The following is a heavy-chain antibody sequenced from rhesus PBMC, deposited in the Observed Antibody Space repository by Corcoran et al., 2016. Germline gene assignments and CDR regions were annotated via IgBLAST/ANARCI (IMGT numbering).Heavy chain of an antibody. Sequence: QVQLQESGPGLVKPSETLSLTCAVSGYSISGNYWAWIRQPPGNGLGWIGYIYGSTGSTNCNPSRVSRVTISTDRSRNQFSLKLNSWTAAGTAVYFCAQWDRGSALHWGQGVLGTVSS. J-gene: IGHJ4*01. CDR3: AQWDRGSALH. V-gene: IGHV4-147*01. D-gene: IGHD1-44*01. CDR2: IYGSTGST. CDR1: GYSISGNY.